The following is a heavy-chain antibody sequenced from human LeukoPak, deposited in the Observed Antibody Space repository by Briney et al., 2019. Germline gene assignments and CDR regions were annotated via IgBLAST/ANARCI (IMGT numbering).Heavy chain of an antibody. J-gene: IGHJ3*02. CDR3: ARGRSYLSAFDI. D-gene: IGHD3-10*01. CDR2: IYSGGST. V-gene: IGHV3-53*01. Sequence: GGSLRLSCTASGFTFGDYAISWVRQAPGKGLEWVSIIYSGGSTFYADSVKGRFTISRDNSKNTLYLQMNSLRAEDTAVYYCARGRSYLSAFDIWGQGTMVTVSS. CDR1: GFTFGDYA.